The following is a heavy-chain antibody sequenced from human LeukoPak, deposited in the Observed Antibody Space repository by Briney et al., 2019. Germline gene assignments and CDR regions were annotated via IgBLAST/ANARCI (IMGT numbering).Heavy chain of an antibody. D-gene: IGHD3-16*02. Sequence: SETLSLTCTVSGYSISSGYYWGWIRQPPGKGLEWIGSIYHSGSTYYNPSLKSRVTISVDTSKNQFSLKLSSVTAADTAVYYCARDDYDYVWGSYRPWGQGTLVTVSS. CDR2: IYHSGST. CDR1: GYSISSGYY. V-gene: IGHV4-38-2*02. J-gene: IGHJ4*02. CDR3: ARDDYDYVWGSYRP.